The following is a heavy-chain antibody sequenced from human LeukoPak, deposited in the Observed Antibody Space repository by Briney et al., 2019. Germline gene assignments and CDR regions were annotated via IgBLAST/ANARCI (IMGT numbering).Heavy chain of an antibody. D-gene: IGHD3-22*01. CDR2: ISGSGGST. J-gene: IGHJ4*02. CDR3: DSGYRWGREFDY. Sequence: GGSLRLSCAASGFTFSSYAMSWVRQAPGRGLEWVSAISGSGGSTYYADSVKGRFTISRDNSKNTLYLQMDSLRAEDTAVYYCDSGYRWGREFDYWGQGTLVTVSS. CDR1: GFTFSSYA. V-gene: IGHV3-23*01.